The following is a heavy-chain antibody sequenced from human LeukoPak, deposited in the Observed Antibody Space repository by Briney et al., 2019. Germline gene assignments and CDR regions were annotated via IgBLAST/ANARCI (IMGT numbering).Heavy chain of an antibody. V-gene: IGHV4-39*07. CDR2: IYYSGST. D-gene: IGHD4-17*01. J-gene: IGHJ4*02. CDR3: ARNGAYSVDS. CDR1: GGSISSNNYY. Sequence: PSETLSLTCTVSGGSISSNNYYWGWIRQPPEKGLEWIGSIYYSGSTYYNPSLKSRVTISLDTSKNQFSLKLSSVTAADTAVYYCARNGAYSVDSWGQGTLVTVSS.